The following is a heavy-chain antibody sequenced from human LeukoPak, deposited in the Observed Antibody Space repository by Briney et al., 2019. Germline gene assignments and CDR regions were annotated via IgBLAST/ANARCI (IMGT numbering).Heavy chain of an antibody. CDR2: ISSSSSYI. CDR3: VLGGYDSPYLGFDY. V-gene: IGHV3-21*01. J-gene: IGHJ4*02. CDR1: GFTFSSYA. D-gene: IGHD3-22*01. Sequence: GGSLRLSCAASGFTFSSYAMSWVRQAPGKGLEWVSSISSSSSYIYYADSVKGRFTISRDNAKNSLYLQMNSLRAEDTAVYYCVLGGYDSPYLGFDYWGQGTLVTVSS.